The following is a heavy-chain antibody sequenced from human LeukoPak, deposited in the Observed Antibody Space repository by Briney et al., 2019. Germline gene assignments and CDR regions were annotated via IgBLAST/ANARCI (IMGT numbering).Heavy chain of an antibody. D-gene: IGHD2-15*01. J-gene: IGHJ6*02. CDR1: GGSFSGYY. CDR2: INHSGST. Sequence: SETLSLTCAVYGGSFSGYYWSWIRQPPGKGLEWIGEINHSGSTNYNPSLKSRVTISVDTSKNQFSLKLSSVTAADTAVYYCARGPGSYCSGGSCYSATGMDVWGQGTTVTVSS. V-gene: IGHV4-34*01. CDR3: ARGPGSYCSGGSCYSATGMDV.